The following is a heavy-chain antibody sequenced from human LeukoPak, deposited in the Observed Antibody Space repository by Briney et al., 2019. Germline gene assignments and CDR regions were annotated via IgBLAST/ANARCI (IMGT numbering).Heavy chain of an antibody. Sequence: SETLSLTCTVSGGSISSYYWSWIRQPPGKGLEWIGYIYYSGSTNYNPSLKSRVTISVDTSKNQFSLKLSSVTAADTAVYYCARGRGVEIAAAEGFEYWGQGTLVTVSS. CDR2: IYYSGST. V-gene: IGHV4-59*12. J-gene: IGHJ4*02. D-gene: IGHD6-13*01. CDR3: ARGRGVEIAAAEGFEY. CDR1: GGSISSYY.